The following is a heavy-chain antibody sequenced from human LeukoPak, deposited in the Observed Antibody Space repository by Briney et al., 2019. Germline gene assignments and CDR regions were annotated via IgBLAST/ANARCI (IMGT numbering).Heavy chain of an antibody. D-gene: IGHD6-6*01. CDR3: ARNGLGIAARPSWC. J-gene: IGHJ4*02. Sequence: GGSLRLSCAASGLTFSSYWMSWVRQAPGKGLEWVANIKQDGSERYYVDSVKGRFTISRDNAKNSLYLQMNSLRAEDTAVYYCARNGLGIAARPSWCWGQGTLVTVSS. V-gene: IGHV3-7*01. CDR1: GLTFSSYW. CDR2: IKQDGSER.